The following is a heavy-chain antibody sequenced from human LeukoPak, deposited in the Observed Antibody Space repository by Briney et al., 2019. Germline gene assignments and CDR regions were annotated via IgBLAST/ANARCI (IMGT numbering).Heavy chain of an antibody. CDR1: GGSISSGDYY. V-gene: IGHV4-31*03. J-gene: IGHJ5*02. Sequence: SETLSLTCTVSGGSISSGDYYWSWIRQHPGKGLEWIGYIYYSGSTYYNPSLKSRVTISVDTSKNQFSLKLSSVTAADTAVYYCARDWCSGGSCYSNWFDPWGQGTLVTVSS. D-gene: IGHD2-15*01. CDR3: ARDWCSGGSCYSNWFDP. CDR2: IYYSGST.